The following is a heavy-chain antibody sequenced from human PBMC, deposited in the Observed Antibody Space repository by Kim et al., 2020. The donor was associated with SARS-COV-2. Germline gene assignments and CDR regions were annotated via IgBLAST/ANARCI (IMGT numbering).Heavy chain of an antibody. V-gene: IGHV4-59*13. J-gene: IGHJ6*02. D-gene: IGHD2-21*01. CDR3: ARGGVSGMDV. Sequence: SETLSLTCTVSGGSISSYYWSWIRQPPGKGLEWIGYIYYSGSTNYNPSLKSRVTISVDTSKNQFPLKLSSVTAADTAVYSCARGGVSGMDVWGQGTTVTVSS. CDR1: GGSISSYY. CDR2: IYYSGST.